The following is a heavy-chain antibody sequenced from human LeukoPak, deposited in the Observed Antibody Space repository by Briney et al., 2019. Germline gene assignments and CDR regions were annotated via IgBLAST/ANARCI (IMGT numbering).Heavy chain of an antibody. V-gene: IGHV3-30*04. CDR2: ISYDGSNK. CDR3: AKDGRGYCSSISCYRDFQH. J-gene: IGHJ1*01. CDR1: GFTFSSYA. D-gene: IGHD2-2*02. Sequence: GGSLRLSCAASGFTFSSYAMHWVRQAPGKGLEWVAVISYDGSNKYYADSVKGRFTISRDNSKNTLYLQMNSLRAEDTAVYYCAKDGRGYCSSISCYRDFQHWGQGTLVTVSS.